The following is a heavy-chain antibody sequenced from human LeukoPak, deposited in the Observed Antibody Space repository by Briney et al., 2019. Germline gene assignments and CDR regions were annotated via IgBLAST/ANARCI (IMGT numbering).Heavy chain of an antibody. CDR3: ARGISGSYYKADYFDY. V-gene: IGHV1-18*01. CDR2: ISTYNGNT. Sequence: ASVKVSCKASGYTFTSYGISWVRQAPGQGLEWMGWISTYNGNTNYAQKLQGRVTMTTDTSTSTAYMELRSLRSDDTAVYYCARGISGSYYKADYFDYWGQGTLVTVSS. CDR1: GYTFTSYG. J-gene: IGHJ4*02. D-gene: IGHD3-10*01.